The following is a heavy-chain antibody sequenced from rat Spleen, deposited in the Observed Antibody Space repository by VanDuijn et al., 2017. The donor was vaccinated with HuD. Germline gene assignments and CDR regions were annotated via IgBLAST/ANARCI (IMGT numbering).Heavy chain of an antibody. J-gene: IGHJ2*01. CDR3: VREREGVVS. CDR1: GSNFNDYR. V-gene: IGHV4-2*01. D-gene: IGHD1-11*01. Sequence: EVKLVESGGGLFQPGRSLKLSCVAAGSNFNDYRMGWVRPAPGKGLEWIGEINKDSSIIKYSPSLKDKLTIARDNAQNTLYLQMSKLGAEDTAIYYCVREREGVVSWGQGVMVTVSS. CDR2: INKDSSII.